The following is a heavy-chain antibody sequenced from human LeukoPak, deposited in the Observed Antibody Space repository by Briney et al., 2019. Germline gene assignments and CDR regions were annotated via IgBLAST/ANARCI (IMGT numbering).Heavy chain of an antibody. CDR3: ARDRAAGKYYFDY. CDR1: GFTFSSYS. V-gene: IGHV3-21*04. D-gene: IGHD6-13*01. J-gene: IGHJ4*02. CDR2: ISSSSSYI. Sequence: SGGSLRLSCAASGFTFSSYSMNWVRQAPGKGLEWVSSISSSSSYIYYADSVKGRFTISRDNAKNSLYLQMNSLRAEDTAFYYCARDRAAGKYYFDYWGQGTLVTVSS.